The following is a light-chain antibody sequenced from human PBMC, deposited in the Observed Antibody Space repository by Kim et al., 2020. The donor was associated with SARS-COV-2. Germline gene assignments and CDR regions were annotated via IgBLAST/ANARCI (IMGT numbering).Light chain of an antibody. CDR2: GAS. V-gene: IGKV3D-15*01. CDR3: QQYNTWPPRT. CDR1: QSGSST. Sequence: VSPGERATLSCRASQSGSSTLAWYQQKPGQAPRLLIYGASTRAAGSPARFSGSGSGTQFTLTISSLQSEDFAVYYCQQYNTWPPRTFGQGTKLEI. J-gene: IGKJ2*01.